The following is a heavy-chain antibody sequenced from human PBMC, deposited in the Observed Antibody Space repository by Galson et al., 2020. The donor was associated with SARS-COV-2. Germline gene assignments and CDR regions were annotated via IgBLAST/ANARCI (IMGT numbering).Heavy chain of an antibody. D-gene: IGHD1-26*01. CDR2: INTDGSST. J-gene: IGHJ4*02. CDR1: GLTFSSYW. Sequence: ESLKISCAATGLTFSSYWMHWVRKPPGKGLVWVSRINTDGSSTSYMDSVKGRFTISRDNAKNTLYLQMNSVRAEDTAVYYCEGTSGSYPSPNWGQGTLVTVSS. CDR3: EGTSGSYPSPN. V-gene: IGHV3-74*01.